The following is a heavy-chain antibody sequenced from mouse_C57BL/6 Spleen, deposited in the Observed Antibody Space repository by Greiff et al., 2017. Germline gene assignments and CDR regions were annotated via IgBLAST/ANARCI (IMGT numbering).Heavy chain of an antibody. D-gene: IGHD4-1*01. Sequence: VHLVESGAELVRPGASVKLSCKASGYTFTDYYINWVKQRPGQGLEWIARIYPGSGNTYYNEKFKGKATLTAEKSSSTAYMQLSSLTSEDSAVYFCARDWDGNYFDYWGQGTTLTVSS. CDR2: IYPGSGNT. J-gene: IGHJ2*01. CDR1: GYTFTDYY. CDR3: ARDWDGNYFDY. V-gene: IGHV1-76*01.